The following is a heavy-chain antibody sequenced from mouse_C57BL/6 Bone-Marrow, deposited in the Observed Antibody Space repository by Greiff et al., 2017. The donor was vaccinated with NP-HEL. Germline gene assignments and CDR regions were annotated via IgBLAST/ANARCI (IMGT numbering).Heavy chain of an antibody. V-gene: IGHV14-4*01. CDR2: IDPENGDT. D-gene: IGHD6-5*01. J-gene: IGHJ2*01. Sequence: EVQLVESGAELVRPGASVKLSCTASGFNIKDDYMHWVKQRPEQGLEWIGWIDPENGDTEYASKFQGKATITADTSSNTAYLQLSSLTSEDTAVYYCMPNYFDYWGQGTTLTVSS. CDR1: GFNIKDDY. CDR3: MPNYFDY.